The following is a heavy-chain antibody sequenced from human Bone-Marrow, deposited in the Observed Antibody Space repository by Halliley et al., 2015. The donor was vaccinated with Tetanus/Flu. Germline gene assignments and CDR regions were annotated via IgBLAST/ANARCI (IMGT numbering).Heavy chain of an antibody. CDR3: AREAGDWDY. Sequence: GLEWMGWISVYNGNTNYAQKFQGRVTMTSDTSTSTAYMELKSLRSDDTAVYYCAREAGDWDYWGQGTLVTVSS. CDR2: ISVYNGNT. V-gene: IGHV1-18*01. D-gene: IGHD2-21*01. J-gene: IGHJ4*02.